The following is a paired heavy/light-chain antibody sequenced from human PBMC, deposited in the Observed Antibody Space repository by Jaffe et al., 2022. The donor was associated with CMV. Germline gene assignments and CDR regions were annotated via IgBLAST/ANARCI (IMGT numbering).Heavy chain of an antibody. Sequence: EVQLVESGGGLVQPGGSLRLSCSASGFTFSSYAMHWVRQAPGKGLEYVSAISSNGGSTYYADSVKGRFTISRDNSKNTLYLQMSSLRAEDTAVYYCVKVMKAFSNTDPYYFDYWGQGTLVTVSS. D-gene: IGHD4-4*01. V-gene: IGHV3-64D*06. J-gene: IGHJ4*02. CDR1: GFTFSSYA. CDR2: ISSNGGST. CDR3: VKVMKAFSNTDPYYFDY.
Light chain of an antibody. CDR3: QQRSNWRYT. J-gene: IGKJ2*01. V-gene: IGKV3-11*01. CDR1: QSVSSY. CDR2: DAS. Sequence: EIVLTQSPATLSLSPGERATLSCRASQSVSSYLAWYQQKPGQAPRLLIYDASNRATGIPARFSGSGSGTDFTLTISSLEPEDFAVYYCQQRSNWRYTFGQGTKLEIK.